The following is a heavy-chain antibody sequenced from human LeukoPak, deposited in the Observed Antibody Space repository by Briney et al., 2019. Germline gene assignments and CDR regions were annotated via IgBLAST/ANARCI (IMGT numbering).Heavy chain of an antibody. Sequence: SETLSLTCTVSGGSVSSGSYYWSWIRQPPGKGLEWIGYIYYSGSTNYNPSLKSRVTISVDTSKNQFSLKLSSVTAADTAVYCCARSEDTFGGVIVINYWGQGTLVTVSS. V-gene: IGHV4-61*01. CDR1: GGSVSSGSYY. D-gene: IGHD3-16*02. CDR3: ARSEDTFGGVIVINY. CDR2: IYYSGST. J-gene: IGHJ4*02.